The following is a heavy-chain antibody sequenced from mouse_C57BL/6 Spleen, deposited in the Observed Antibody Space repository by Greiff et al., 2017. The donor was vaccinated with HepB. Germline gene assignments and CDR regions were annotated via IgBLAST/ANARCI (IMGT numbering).Heavy chain of an antibody. J-gene: IGHJ1*03. CDR2: INPGSGGT. V-gene: IGHV1-54*01. CDR3: ASGGSPRYFDV. Sequence: QVQLQQSGAELVRPGTSVKVSCKASGYAFTNYLIEWVKQRPGQGLEWIGVINPGSGGTNYNEKFKGKATLTADKSSSTAYMQLSSLTSEDSAVYFCASGGSPRYFDVWGTGTTVTVSS. CDR1: GYAFTNYL.